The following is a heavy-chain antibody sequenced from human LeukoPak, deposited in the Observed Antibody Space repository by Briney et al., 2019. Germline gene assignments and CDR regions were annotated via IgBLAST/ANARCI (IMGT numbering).Heavy chain of an antibody. CDR3: ARLSDLAVAGSKYFDY. CDR1: GGSVSSDSHY. Sequence: SETLSLTCTVSGGSVSSDSHYWNWIRQPPGKGLEWIGCIPYSGSTNYKSSLKSRVTISVDTSKNQFSLKVRSVTAADTAVYYCARLSDLAVAGSKYFDYWGQGTLVTVSS. CDR2: IPYSGST. V-gene: IGHV4-61*01. J-gene: IGHJ4*02. D-gene: IGHD6-19*01.